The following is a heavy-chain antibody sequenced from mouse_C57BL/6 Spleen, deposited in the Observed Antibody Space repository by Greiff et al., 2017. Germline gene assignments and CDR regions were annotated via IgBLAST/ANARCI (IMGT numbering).Heavy chain of an antibody. J-gene: IGHJ1*03. V-gene: IGHV1-69*01. Sequence: QVQLQQPGAELVMPGASVKLSCKASGYTFTSSWMHWVKQRPGQGLEWIGEIDPSDSYTNYNQKFKGKSTLTVDKSSSTAYMQLSSLTSEDSAVYYCAIGYYGSSYQYFDVWGTGTTVTVSS. CDR2: IDPSDSYT. CDR1: GYTFTSSW. CDR3: AIGYYGSSYQYFDV. D-gene: IGHD1-1*01.